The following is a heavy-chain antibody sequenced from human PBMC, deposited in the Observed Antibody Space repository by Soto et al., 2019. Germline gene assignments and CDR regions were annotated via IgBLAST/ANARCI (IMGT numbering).Heavy chain of an antibody. CDR1: GYTFTGYY. J-gene: IGHJ4*02. D-gene: IGHD3-3*01. V-gene: IGHV1-2*02. CDR2: INPNSGGT. Sequence: GASVKVSCKASGYTFTGYYMHWVRQAPGQGLEWMGWINPNSGGTNYAQKFQGRVTMTRDTSISTAYMELSRLRSDDTAVYYCARDLFGVVITPDYWGQGTRGTVS. CDR3: ARDLFGVVITPDY.